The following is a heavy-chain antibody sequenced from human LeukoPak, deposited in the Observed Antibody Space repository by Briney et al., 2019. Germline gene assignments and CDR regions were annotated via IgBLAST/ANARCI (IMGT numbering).Heavy chain of an antibody. D-gene: IGHD5-18*01. CDR3: ARGGGGYSYGLRNWFDP. Sequence: ASVKVSCKASGYTFTGYYMHWVRQAPGQGLEWMGWINPNSGGTNYAQKFQGGVTMTRDTSISTAYMELSRLRSDDTAVYYCARGGGGYSYGLRNWFDPWGQGTLVTVSS. CDR1: GYTFTGYY. CDR2: INPNSGGT. V-gene: IGHV1-2*02. J-gene: IGHJ5*02.